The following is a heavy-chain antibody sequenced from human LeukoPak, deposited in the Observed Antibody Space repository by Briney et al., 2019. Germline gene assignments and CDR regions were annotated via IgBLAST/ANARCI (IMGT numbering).Heavy chain of an antibody. Sequence: GASVKVSCKASGGTFSSYAISWVRQAPGQGLEWMGGIIPIFDTANYAQKFQGRVTITTDESTSTAYMELSSLRSEDTAVYYCASSIYRVDTTWVGYYWGQGTLVTVSS. J-gene: IGHJ4*02. CDR1: GGTFSSYA. V-gene: IGHV1-69*05. D-gene: IGHD5-18*01. CDR2: IIPIFDTA. CDR3: ASSIYRVDTTWVGYY.